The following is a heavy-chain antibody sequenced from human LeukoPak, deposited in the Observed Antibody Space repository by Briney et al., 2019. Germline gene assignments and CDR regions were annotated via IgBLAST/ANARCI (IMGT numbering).Heavy chain of an antibody. CDR2: IIPIFGTA. J-gene: IGHJ6*03. V-gene: IGHV1-69*05. CDR3: ARDFQPRYYYYYMDV. Sequence: SVRVSCKASGGTFSSYAISWVRQAPGQGLEWMGGIIPIFGTANYAQKFQGRVTITTDESTSTAYMELSSLRSEDTAVYYCARDFQPRYYYYYMDVWGNGPTVTVSS. CDR1: GGTFSSYA. D-gene: IGHD2-2*01.